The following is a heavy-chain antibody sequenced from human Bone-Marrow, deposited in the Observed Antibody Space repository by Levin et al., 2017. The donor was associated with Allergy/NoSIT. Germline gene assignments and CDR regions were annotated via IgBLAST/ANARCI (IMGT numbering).Heavy chain of an antibody. CDR2: ISGSGSII. Sequence: GESLKISCAVSGFTFSSYEMNWVRQAPGKGLEWVSYISGSGSIIDYADSVKGRFTISRDNAKNSLYLQMNSLRAEDTAVYYCARDGDRGWDFDYWGQGTLVTVSS. V-gene: IGHV3-48*03. CDR1: GFTFSSYE. D-gene: IGHD6-19*01. CDR3: ARDGDRGWDFDY. J-gene: IGHJ4*02.